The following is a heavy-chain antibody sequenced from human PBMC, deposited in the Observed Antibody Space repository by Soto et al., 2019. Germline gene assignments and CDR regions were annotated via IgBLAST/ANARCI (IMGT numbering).Heavy chain of an antibody. CDR3: AKLTGSGGK. D-gene: IGHD3-9*01. Sequence: SPTLSLTCAISGDSVSSNSATWDWIRQSPSRGLEWLGRTYYRSKWSNDYAVSVKSRITITPDTSKNQFTLQLSSVTPEDTAVYFCAKLTGSGGKWGQRTLVTVSS. J-gene: IGHJ4*02. V-gene: IGHV6-1*01. CDR1: GDSVSSNSAT. CDR2: TYYRSKWSN.